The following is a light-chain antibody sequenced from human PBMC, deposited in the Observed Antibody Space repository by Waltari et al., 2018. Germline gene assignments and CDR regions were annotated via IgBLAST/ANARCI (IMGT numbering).Light chain of an antibody. CDR3: QTGGHGTWV. CDR2: VNSDGSH. Sequence: QLVLTQSPSASAPLGASVKLTCTLSSGHTSKAIAWLQQQPEKGARYLMKVNSDGSHIKGDEIPIRLSVSSSGAERYLTVSSLQSEDEADYYCQTGGHGTWVFGGGTKLTVL. V-gene: IGLV4-69*01. J-gene: IGLJ3*02. CDR1: SGHTSKA.